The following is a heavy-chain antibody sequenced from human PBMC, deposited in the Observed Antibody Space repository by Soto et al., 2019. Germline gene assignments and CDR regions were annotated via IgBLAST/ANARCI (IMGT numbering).Heavy chain of an antibody. CDR3: SSRRRHTRYRSGLGIPAEPLSDL. CDR2: ISYDGSKK. J-gene: IGHJ2*01. D-gene: IGHD2-15*01. V-gene: IGHV3-30*03. Sequence: KGLEWVAVISYDGSKKYYAYSVKGRFTISRDNSKNTLYLQMKSLRAEDTAVFFFSSRRRHTRYRSGLGIPAEPLSDL.